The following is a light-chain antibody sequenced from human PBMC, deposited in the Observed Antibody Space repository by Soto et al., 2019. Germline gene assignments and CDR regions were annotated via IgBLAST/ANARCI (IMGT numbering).Light chain of an antibody. Sequence: EIVLTQSPATLSLSPGERATLSCRASQSVSSYLAWYQQKPGQAPRLLIYDASNRATGIPARFSGSVSGTDFTLTISSLEPEDFAVYYCQQRSNPFTFGPGTNVDNK. J-gene: IGKJ3*01. V-gene: IGKV3-11*01. CDR3: QQRSNPFT. CDR1: QSVSSY. CDR2: DAS.